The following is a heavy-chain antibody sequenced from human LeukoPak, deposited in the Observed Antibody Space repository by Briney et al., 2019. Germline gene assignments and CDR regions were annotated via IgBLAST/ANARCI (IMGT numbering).Heavy chain of an antibody. D-gene: IGHD5-12*01. V-gene: IGHV4-39*07. J-gene: IGHJ4*02. CDR2: IYYSGST. CDR1: GGSISSSSYY. CDR3: AGMGGYEDDY. Sequence: PSETLSLTCTVSGGSISSSSYYWGWIRQPPGKGLEWIGSIYYSGSTYYNPSLKSRVTISVDTSKNQFSLKLSSVTAADTAVYYCAGMGGYEDDYWGQGTLVTVSS.